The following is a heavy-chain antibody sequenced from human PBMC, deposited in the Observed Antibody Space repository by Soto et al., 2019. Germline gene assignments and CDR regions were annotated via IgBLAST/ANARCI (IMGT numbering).Heavy chain of an antibody. CDR1: GFTFSSCS. V-gene: IGHV3-21*01. CDR3: ARVLGRTTESPGGYYYYYMDV. D-gene: IGHD4-17*01. Sequence: GGSLRLSCAASGFTFSSCSMNWVRQAPGKGLEWVSSISSSSSYIYYADSVKGRFTISRDNAKNSLYLQMNSLRAEDTAVYYCARVLGRTTESPGGYYYYYMDVWGKGTTVTVSS. J-gene: IGHJ6*03. CDR2: ISSSSSYI.